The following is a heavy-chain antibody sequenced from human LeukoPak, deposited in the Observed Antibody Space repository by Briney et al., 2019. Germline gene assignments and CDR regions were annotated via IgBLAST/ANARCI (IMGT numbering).Heavy chain of an antibody. Sequence: SETLSLTCTVSGGSISSSSYYWGWIRQPPGKGLEWIGSIYYSGSTNYNPSLKSRVTISVDTSKNQFSLKLSSVTAADTAVYYCARELWFGELLYRINWFDPWGQGTLVTVSS. CDR1: GGSISSSSYY. J-gene: IGHJ5*02. CDR3: ARELWFGELLYRINWFDP. D-gene: IGHD3-10*01. CDR2: IYYSGST. V-gene: IGHV4-39*07.